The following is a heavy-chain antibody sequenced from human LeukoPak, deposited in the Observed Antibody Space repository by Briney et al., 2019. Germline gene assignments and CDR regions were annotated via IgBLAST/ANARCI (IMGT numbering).Heavy chain of an antibody. D-gene: IGHD1-26*01. J-gene: IGHJ4*02. CDR3: AKAGSGSYALFPNDY. Sequence: GGSLRLSCAASGFTFSSYAMSWVRQAPGKGLEWASAISGSGGSTYYADSVKGRFTISRDNSKNTLYLQMDSLRAEDTAVYYCAKAGSGSYALFPNDYWGQGTLVTVSS. CDR2: ISGSGGST. CDR1: GFTFSSYA. V-gene: IGHV3-23*01.